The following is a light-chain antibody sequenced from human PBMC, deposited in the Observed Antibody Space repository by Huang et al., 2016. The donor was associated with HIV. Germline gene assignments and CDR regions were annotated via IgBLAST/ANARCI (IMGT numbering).Light chain of an antibody. V-gene: IGKV3-20*01. CDR2: GAS. J-gene: IGKJ2*01. CDR1: QTISNNY. CDR3: QQYDSSPTT. Sequence: EIVLTQSPGTLSLSPGEGATLSCRASQTISNNYLAWYQQKPGQAPSLRIYGASRRATGVPDRFNGSGSGTDFTLTISRLEPEDCALFYCQQYDSSPTTFGQGTKLEIK.